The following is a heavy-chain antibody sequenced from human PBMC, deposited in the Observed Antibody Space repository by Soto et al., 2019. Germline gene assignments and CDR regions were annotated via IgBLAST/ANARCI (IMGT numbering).Heavy chain of an antibody. J-gene: IGHJ6*02. CDR2: IGTAGDT. CDR1: GFTFSSYD. CDR3: ARERPTPYYYGSGVRYYYYYGMDV. V-gene: IGHV3-13*01. Sequence: PGGSLRLSCAASGFTFSSYDMHWVRQATGKGLEWVSAIGTAGDTYYPGSVKGRFTISGENAKNSLYLQMNSLRAGDTAVYYCARERPTPYYYGSGVRYYYYYGMDVWGQGTTVTVSS. D-gene: IGHD3-10*01.